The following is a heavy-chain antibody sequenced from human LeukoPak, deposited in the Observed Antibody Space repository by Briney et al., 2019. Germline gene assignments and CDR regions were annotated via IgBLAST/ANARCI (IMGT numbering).Heavy chain of an antibody. CDR2: IIPIFGTA. CDR1: GGTFSSYA. D-gene: IGHD2-2*02. CDR3: ARGGAIGGYYMDV. J-gene: IGHJ6*03. Sequence: GASVKVSCKASGGTFSSYAISWVRQAPGQGLEWMGRIIPIFGTANYAQKFQGRVTITTDESTSTAYMELSSLRSEDTAVYYCARGGAIGGYYMDVRGKGTTVTVSS. V-gene: IGHV1-69*05.